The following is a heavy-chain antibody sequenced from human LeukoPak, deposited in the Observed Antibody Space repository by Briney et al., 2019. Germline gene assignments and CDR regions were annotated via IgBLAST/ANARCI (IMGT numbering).Heavy chain of an antibody. CDR3: ARDFSSSSSVYYYYYMDV. Sequence: SETLSLTCTVYGDSISSSSYYWGWIRQPPGKGLEWLGTIYYRGTTYYNPSLKSRVTISVDTSKNQFSLRLRSVTAADTAVYYCARDFSSSSSVYYYYYMDVWGKGTTVTISS. CDR2: IYYRGTT. V-gene: IGHV4-39*07. CDR1: GDSISSSSYY. J-gene: IGHJ6*03. D-gene: IGHD6-6*01.